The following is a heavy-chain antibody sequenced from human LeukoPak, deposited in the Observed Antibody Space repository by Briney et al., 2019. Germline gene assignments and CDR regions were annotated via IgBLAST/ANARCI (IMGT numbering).Heavy chain of an antibody. CDR1: GGSISSYY. Sequence: PSETLSLTCTVSGGSISSYYWSWVRQPPGKGLEWIGYIYYSGSTNYNPSLKSRVTISVDTSKNQFSLKLSSVTAADTAVYYCARVEYSSSSGGDDAFDIWGQGTMVTVSS. J-gene: IGHJ3*02. D-gene: IGHD6-6*01. CDR2: IYYSGST. CDR3: ARVEYSSSSGGDDAFDI. V-gene: IGHV4-59*01.